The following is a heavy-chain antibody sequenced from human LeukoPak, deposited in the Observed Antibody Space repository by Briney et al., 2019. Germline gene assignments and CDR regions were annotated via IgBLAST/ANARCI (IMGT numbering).Heavy chain of an antibody. J-gene: IGHJ4*02. CDR3: ATEMAAMAY. Sequence: GGSLRLSCAASGFTFSSYWMHWVRQAPGKGLVWVSRIDTDGSSTTYADPVKGRFTISRGNAKNTLYLQMNSLRAEDTAVYYCATEMAAMAYWGQGTLVTVSS. CDR2: IDTDGSST. D-gene: IGHD5-24*01. CDR1: GFTFSSYW. V-gene: IGHV3-74*01.